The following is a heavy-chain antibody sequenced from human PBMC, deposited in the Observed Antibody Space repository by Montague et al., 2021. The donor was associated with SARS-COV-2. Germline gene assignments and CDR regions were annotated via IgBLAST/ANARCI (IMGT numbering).Heavy chain of an antibody. CDR3: ARVEGMIGGITHFDY. J-gene: IGHJ4*02. Sequence: DTLSLTCSVSGASMKSYYWTWVRQSPGKGLQWIGYTYYSGSTSYDPSLQSRLTMTVDTSKNQFTLRLMSVTAADSAVYYCARVEGMIGGITHFDYWGQGLPVTVSS. D-gene: IGHD2-21*01. CDR2: TYYSGST. V-gene: IGHV4-59*01. CDR1: GASMKSYY.